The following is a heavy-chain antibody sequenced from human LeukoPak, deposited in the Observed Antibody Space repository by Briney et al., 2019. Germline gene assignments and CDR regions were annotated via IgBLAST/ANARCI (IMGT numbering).Heavy chain of an antibody. CDR3: ARDHGGSYRLLDY. V-gene: IGHV3-21*01. Sequence: GGSLRLSCAASGFTFSSYSMNWVRQAPGKGLEWVSSISSSSSYIYYGDSVKGRFTISRDNAKNSLYLQMNSLRAEDTAVYYCARDHGGSYRLLDYWGQGTLVTVSS. J-gene: IGHJ4*02. D-gene: IGHD1-26*01. CDR2: ISSSSSYI. CDR1: GFTFSSYS.